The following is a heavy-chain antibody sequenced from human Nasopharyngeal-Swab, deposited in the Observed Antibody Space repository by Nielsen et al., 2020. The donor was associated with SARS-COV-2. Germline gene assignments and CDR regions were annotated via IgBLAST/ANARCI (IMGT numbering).Heavy chain of an antibody. J-gene: IGHJ4*02. V-gene: IGHV3-11*04. Sequence: GESLKISCAASGFIFSDYYMSWLRQAPGKGLEWVSYISSSGSIINYADSVKGRFTISRDNAKNSLHLQMNSLRAEDTAVYYCASERRRDGYNVGTCDFWGQGTLVTVSS. CDR2: ISSSGSII. D-gene: IGHD5-24*01. CDR3: ASERRRDGYNVGTCDF. CDR1: GFIFSDYY.